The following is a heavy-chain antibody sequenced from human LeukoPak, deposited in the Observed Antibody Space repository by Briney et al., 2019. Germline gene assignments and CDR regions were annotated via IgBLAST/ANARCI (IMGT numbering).Heavy chain of an antibody. CDR1: GGSISSSNSH. CDR2: IYYSGST. J-gene: IGHJ5*02. CDR3: ARTLGGAPLNWFDP. Sequence: SETLSLTCTVSGGSISSSNSHWGWIRQPPGKVLEWIGSIYYSGSTYYNPSLKSRVTISVDTSKNQFSLKLSSVTAADTAVYYCARTLGGAPLNWFDPWGQGTLVTVSS. D-gene: IGHD1-26*01. V-gene: IGHV4-39*01.